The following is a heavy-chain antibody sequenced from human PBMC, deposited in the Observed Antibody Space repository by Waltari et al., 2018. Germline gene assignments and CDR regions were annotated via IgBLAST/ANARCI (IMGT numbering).Heavy chain of an antibody. V-gene: IGHV3-11*01. J-gene: IGHJ6*02. Sequence: QVQLVESGGGLVKPGGSLRLSCAASGFTFSDYYMSWIRQAPGKGLEWVSYISSMVSTFSYADSVKGRFTISRDNAKNSLYLQMNSLRAEDTAVYYCAREGSVISLPGNINGMDVWGQGTTVTVSS. CDR2: ISSMVSTF. D-gene: IGHD3-10*01. CDR3: AREGSVISLPGNINGMDV. CDR1: GFTFSDYY.